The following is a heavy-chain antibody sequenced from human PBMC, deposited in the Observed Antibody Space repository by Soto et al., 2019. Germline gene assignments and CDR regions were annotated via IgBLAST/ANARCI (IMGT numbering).Heavy chain of an antibody. V-gene: IGHV3-33*01. CDR2: IWYDGSNK. CDR1: GFTFSSYG. Sequence: QVQLVESGGGVVQPGRSPRLSCAASGFTFSSYGMHWVRQAPGKGLEWVAVIWYDGSNKYYADSVKGRFTISRDNSKNTLYLQMNSLRAEDTAVYYCARVSMNHDAFDIWGQGTMVTVSS. J-gene: IGHJ3*02. CDR3: ARVSMNHDAFDI.